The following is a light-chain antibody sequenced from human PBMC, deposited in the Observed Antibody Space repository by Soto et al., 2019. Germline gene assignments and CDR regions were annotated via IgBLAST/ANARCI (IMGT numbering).Light chain of an antibody. CDR2: DVF. Sequence: DIQMTQSASSLPASVGDTVTISCQASQDISKYLNWFQQTPGKAPKLLIYDVFNVETGAPSRFSGRGSGTDSTLIISNLQPEDFATYYCQQYDQLPITFGGGTKVDI. CDR1: QDISKY. CDR3: QQYDQLPIT. V-gene: IGKV1-33*01. J-gene: IGKJ4*01.